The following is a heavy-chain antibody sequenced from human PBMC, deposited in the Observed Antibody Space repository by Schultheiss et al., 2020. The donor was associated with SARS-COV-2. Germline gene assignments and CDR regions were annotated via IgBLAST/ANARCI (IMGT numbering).Heavy chain of an antibody. J-gene: IGHJ3*02. Sequence: SQTLSLTCTVSGGSISSSSYYWSWIRQPAGKGLEWIGRIYTSGSTNYNPSLKSRVTISVDTSKNQFSLKLSSVTAADTAVYYCARVGNSVALGAFDIWGQGTMVTVSS. D-gene: IGHD4-23*01. V-gene: IGHV4-61*02. CDR2: IYTSGST. CDR1: GGSISSSSYY. CDR3: ARVGNSVALGAFDI.